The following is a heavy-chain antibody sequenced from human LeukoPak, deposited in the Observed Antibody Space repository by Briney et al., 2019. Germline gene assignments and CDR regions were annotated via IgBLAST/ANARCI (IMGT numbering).Heavy chain of an antibody. D-gene: IGHD6-13*01. CDR2: ISYDGSNK. CDR3: ARGPGIAAADLDY. J-gene: IGHJ4*02. Sequence: PGGSLRLSCAASGFTFSSYAMSWVRQAPGKGLEWVAVISYDGSNKYYADSVKGRFTISRDNSKNTLYLQMNSLRAEDTAVYYCARGPGIAAADLDYWGQGTLVTVSS. V-gene: IGHV3-30-3*01. CDR1: GFTFSSYA.